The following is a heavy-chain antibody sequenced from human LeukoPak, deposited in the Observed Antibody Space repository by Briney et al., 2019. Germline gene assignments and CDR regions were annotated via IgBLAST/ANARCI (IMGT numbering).Heavy chain of an antibody. CDR1: GYTFTNYG. D-gene: IGHD2-2*01. V-gene: IGHV1-18*01. CDR3: ARVWGYCGNTNCYQSFDY. CDR2: ITPYNGHT. Sequence: ASVKVSCKASGYTFTNYGTSWVRQAPGQGLEWMGGITPYNGHTNYAQKIQGRVTMTTDTSTNTAYMDLRSLRSDDTAVYYCARVWGYCGNTNCYQSFDYWGQGTLVTVTS. J-gene: IGHJ4*02.